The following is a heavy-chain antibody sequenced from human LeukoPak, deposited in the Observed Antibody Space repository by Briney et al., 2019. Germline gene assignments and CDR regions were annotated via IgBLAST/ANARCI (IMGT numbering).Heavy chain of an antibody. CDR2: ISYDGSNK. J-gene: IGHJ4*02. CDR1: GFTFSSYA. V-gene: IGHV3-30-3*01. CDR3: TTGLKNYVDY. Sequence: GGSLRLSCAASGFTFSSYAMYGVGQAPGKGLEWVAVISYDGSNKYYADSVKGRFTISRDNSKNTLYLQMNSLRAEDTAVYYCTTGLKNYVDYWGQGTLVTVSS.